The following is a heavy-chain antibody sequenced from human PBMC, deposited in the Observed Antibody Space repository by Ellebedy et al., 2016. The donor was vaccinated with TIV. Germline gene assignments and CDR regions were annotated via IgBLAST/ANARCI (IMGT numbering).Heavy chain of an antibody. V-gene: IGHV3-30*18. J-gene: IGHJ4*02. Sequence: GESLKISXAASGFTFRSYGMHWVRQAPGKGLEWVAVISYDGSSKYYADSVKGRFTISRDNSKNTLYLHMNSLRAEDSAVYYCAKDDGTYDLGYWGQGTLVTVSS. CDR1: GFTFRSYG. CDR2: ISYDGSSK. D-gene: IGHD5-12*01. CDR3: AKDDGTYDLGY.